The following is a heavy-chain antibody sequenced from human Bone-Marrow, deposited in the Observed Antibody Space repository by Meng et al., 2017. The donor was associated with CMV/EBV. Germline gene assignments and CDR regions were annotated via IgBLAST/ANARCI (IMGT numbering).Heavy chain of an antibody. Sequence: LRLSCAASGFTFSSYEMNWVRQAPGKGLEWVSYISSSGSTIYYADSVKGRFTISRDNAKNSLYLQMNSLRAEDTAVYYCARSPSPGIAVGPWGQGTLVTVSS. D-gene: IGHD6-19*01. CDR3: ARSPSPGIAVGP. V-gene: IGHV3-48*03. CDR2: ISSSGSTI. CDR1: GFTFSSYE. J-gene: IGHJ5*02.